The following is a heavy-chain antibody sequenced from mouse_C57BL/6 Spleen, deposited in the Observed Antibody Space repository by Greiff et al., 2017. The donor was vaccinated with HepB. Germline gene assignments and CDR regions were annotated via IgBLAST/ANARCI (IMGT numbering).Heavy chain of an antibody. Sequence: DVMLVESGGGLVKPGGSLKLSCAASGFTFSSYAMSWVRQTPEKRLEWVATISDGGSYTYYPDNVKGRFTISRDNAKNNLYLQMSHLKSEDTAMYYCARDGSGNYFDYWGQGTTLTVSS. J-gene: IGHJ2*01. D-gene: IGHD1-3*01. CDR2: ISDGGSYT. CDR3: ARDGSGNYFDY. V-gene: IGHV5-4*01. CDR1: GFTFSSYA.